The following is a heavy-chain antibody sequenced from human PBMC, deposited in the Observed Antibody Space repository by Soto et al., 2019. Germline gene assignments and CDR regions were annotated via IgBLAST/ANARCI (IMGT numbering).Heavy chain of an antibody. D-gene: IGHD1-26*01. Sequence: EVPLVESGGGLVQPGGSLRLSCAASGLTVSNNYMSWVRLAPGKGLEWVSVIYSGGGTYYADSVKGRFTISRDNSKNTLYLQMNSLRAEDTAVYYCARDLVGATTEYFQHWGQGTLVTVSS. J-gene: IGHJ1*01. CDR1: GLTVSNNY. CDR3: ARDLVGATTEYFQH. CDR2: IYSGGGT. V-gene: IGHV3-66*01.